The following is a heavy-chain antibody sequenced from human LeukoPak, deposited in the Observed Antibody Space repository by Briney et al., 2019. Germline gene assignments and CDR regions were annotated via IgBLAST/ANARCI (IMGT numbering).Heavy chain of an antibody. CDR1: GFTFSSYA. J-gene: IGHJ4*02. CDR3: ASMVTQYYFDY. D-gene: IGHD4-23*01. V-gene: IGHV3-23*01. Sequence: GGSLRLSCAASGFTFSSYAMSWVRQAPGKGLEWVSAISGSGGSTYYADSMKGRFTISRDNSKNTLYLQMNSLRAEDTAVYYCASMVTQYYFDYWGQGTLVTVSS. CDR2: ISGSGGST.